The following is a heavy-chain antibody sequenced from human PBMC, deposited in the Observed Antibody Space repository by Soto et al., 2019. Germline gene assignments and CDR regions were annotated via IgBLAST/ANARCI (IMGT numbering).Heavy chain of an antibody. V-gene: IGHV2-26*01. J-gene: IGHJ4*02. CDR1: GFSLSNARMG. D-gene: IGHD4-17*01. CDR3: ARLPRADYGDYHFDY. Sequence: QVTLKESGPVLVKPTETLTLTCTVSGFSLSNARMGVSWIRQPAGKALEWLAHIFSNDEKSYSTSLKSRLTISKDTSKSQVALTMTNMDPVDTATYYCARLPRADYGDYHFDYWGQGTLVTVSS. CDR2: IFSNDEK.